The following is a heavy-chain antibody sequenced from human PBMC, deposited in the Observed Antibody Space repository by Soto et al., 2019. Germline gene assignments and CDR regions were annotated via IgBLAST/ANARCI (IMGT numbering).Heavy chain of an antibody. CDR3: ARARPSGSYYGYYYYGMDV. J-gene: IGHJ6*02. V-gene: IGHV3-13*05. Sequence: GGSLRLSCAASGFTFSSYDMHWVRQATGKGLEWVSAIGTAGDPYYPGSVKGRFTISRENAKNSLYLQMNSLRAGDTAVYYCARARPSGSYYGYYYYGMDVWGQGTTVTVSS. CDR1: GFTFSSYD. CDR2: IGTAGDP. D-gene: IGHD1-26*01.